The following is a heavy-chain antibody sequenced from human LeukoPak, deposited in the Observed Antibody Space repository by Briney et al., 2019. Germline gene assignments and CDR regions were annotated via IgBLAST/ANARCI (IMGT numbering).Heavy chain of an antibody. Sequence: GASVKVSCKASGYTFTSYGISWVRQAPGQGLEWMGWISAYNGNTNFAQKLQGRVTTTTDTSTSTAYMDLRSLRSDDTAVYYCARDQAATNTQVRFCLDWGQGTLVTVSS. CDR1: GYTFTSYG. D-gene: IGHD3-9*01. CDR2: ISAYNGNT. J-gene: IGHJ4*02. V-gene: IGHV1-18*01. CDR3: ARDQAATNTQVRFCLD.